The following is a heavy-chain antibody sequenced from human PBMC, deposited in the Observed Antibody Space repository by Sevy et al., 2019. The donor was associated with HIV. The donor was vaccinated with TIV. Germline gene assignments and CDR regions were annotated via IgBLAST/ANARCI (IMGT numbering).Heavy chain of an antibody. CDR3: AKDFFEGDVISNFDS. J-gene: IGHJ4*02. CDR2: IWFDGTQK. CDR1: GFTFRRYG. D-gene: IGHD3-3*01. V-gene: IGHV3-33*06. Sequence: GGSLRLSCAASGFTFRRYGMHWVRRAPGKVLEWVAGIWFDGTQKYYLESVKGRFSISRDNSKKMVYLQMNSLRAEGTAVYYCAKDFFEGDVISNFDSWGQGTLVTVSS.